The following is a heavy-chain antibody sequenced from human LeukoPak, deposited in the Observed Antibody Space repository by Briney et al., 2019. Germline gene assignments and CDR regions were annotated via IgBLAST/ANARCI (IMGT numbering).Heavy chain of an antibody. CDR2: ISYDGSNK. V-gene: IGHV3-30*18. CDR3: AKVRSSSLFC. D-gene: IGHD6-13*01. CDR1: GFTFSTYW. Sequence: GGSLRLSCAASGFTFSTYWIHWVRQAPGKGLEWVAVISYDGSNKYYADSVKGRFTISRDNSKNTLYLQMNSLRAEDTAVYYCAKVRSSSLFCWGQGTLVTDSS. J-gene: IGHJ4*02.